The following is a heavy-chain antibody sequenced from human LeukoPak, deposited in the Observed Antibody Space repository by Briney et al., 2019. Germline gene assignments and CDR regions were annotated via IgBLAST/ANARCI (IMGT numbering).Heavy chain of an antibody. CDR2: VNGNGDTT. CDR1: GFIFTTYT. CDR3: VGDQVDDTGYLR. J-gene: IGHJ4*02. Sequence: GGSLRLSCSPSGFIFTTYTMYWVRQAPGKGLEFVSVVNGNGDTTYYTDSVKGRFTISRDNSKNTLYLQMSSLRAEDTAVYYCVGDQVDDTGYLRWGQGTRVTVSA. V-gene: IGHV3-64D*06. D-gene: IGHD3-9*01.